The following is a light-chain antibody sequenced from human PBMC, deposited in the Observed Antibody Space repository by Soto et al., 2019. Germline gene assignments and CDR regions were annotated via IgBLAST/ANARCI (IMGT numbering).Light chain of an antibody. V-gene: IGKV1-9*01. Sequence: DLPLTQSPSFLSASVGDSVTITCRASQGIGSYLGWYQQAPGQAPKLLIYGASTLQSGVPSRFSGSGSGTEFTLTISSLHPEEVATYFCQQLNTYPAFGGGTKVEI. J-gene: IGKJ4*01. CDR1: QGIGSY. CDR3: QQLNTYPA. CDR2: GAS.